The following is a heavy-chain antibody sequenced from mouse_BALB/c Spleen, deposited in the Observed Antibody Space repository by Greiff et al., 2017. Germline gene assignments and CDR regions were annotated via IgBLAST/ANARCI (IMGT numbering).Heavy chain of an antibody. CDR1: GFTFSSYG. V-gene: IGHV5-6-3*01. CDR2: INSNGGST. D-gene: IGHD1-1*01. CDR3: ARGVTVVENYAMDY. J-gene: IGHJ4*01. Sequence: EVQVVESGGGLVQPGGSLKLSCAASGFTFSSYGMSWVRQTPDKRLELVATINSNGGSTYYPDSVKGRFTISRDNAKNTLYLQMSSLKSEDTAMDYCARGVTVVENYAMDYWGQGTSVTVSS.